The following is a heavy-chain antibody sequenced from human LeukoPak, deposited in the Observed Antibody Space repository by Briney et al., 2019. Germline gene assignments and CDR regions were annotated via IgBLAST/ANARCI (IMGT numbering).Heavy chain of an antibody. D-gene: IGHD2-2*01. Sequence: GESLKISCKGSGYSFTSYWIGWVRQMPGKGLGWMGIIYPGDSDTRYRPSFQGQVTIQADESISTAYLQWSSLKASDTAMYYCARRAYCGGTSCYYFDYWGQGTLVTVSS. CDR2: IYPGDSDT. CDR1: GYSFTSYW. J-gene: IGHJ4*02. V-gene: IGHV5-51*01. CDR3: ARRAYCGGTSCYYFDY.